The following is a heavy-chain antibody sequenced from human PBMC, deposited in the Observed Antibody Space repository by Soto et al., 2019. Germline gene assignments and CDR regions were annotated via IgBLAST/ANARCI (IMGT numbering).Heavy chain of an antibody. CDR1: GGSISSYY. J-gene: IGHJ4*02. CDR2: IYYSGST. CDR3: AREGYASVATTHRAIDY. Sequence: SETLSLTCTVSGGSISSYYWSWIRQPPGKGLEWIGYIYYSGSTNYNPSLKSRVTISVDTSKNQFSLKLSSVTAADTSVYYCAREGYASVATTHRAIDYWGQGTLVTVSS. D-gene: IGHD5-12*01. V-gene: IGHV4-59*01.